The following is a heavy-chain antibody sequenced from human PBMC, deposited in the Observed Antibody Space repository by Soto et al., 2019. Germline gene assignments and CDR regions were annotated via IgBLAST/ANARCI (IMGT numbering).Heavy chain of an antibody. CDR2: ISYDGSTE. D-gene: IGHD5-12*01. Sequence: QAQLVESGGGVVQPGRSLRLSCAASGFTFSGYYMHWVRQAPGKGLEWVAVISYDGSTEYYADSVKGRFTISRDNSANRLCLQMNSLRPEDTAVYYCTKDDGYNDSTYYHYFGMDVWGQGTTVTVSS. CDR1: GFTFSGYY. CDR3: TKDDGYNDSTYYHYFGMDV. V-gene: IGHV3-30*18. J-gene: IGHJ6*02.